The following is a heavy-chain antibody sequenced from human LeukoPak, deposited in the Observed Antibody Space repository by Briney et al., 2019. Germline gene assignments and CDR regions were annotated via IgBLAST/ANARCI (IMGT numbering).Heavy chain of an antibody. Sequence: PGRSLRLSCTASGFTFGDYAMSWVRQAPGKGLEWVGFIRSKAYGGTTEYAASVKGRFTISRDDSKSIAYLQMNSLKTEDAAVYYCTRDLTTVTGFGYYGMDVWGQGTTVTVSS. CDR3: TRDLTTVTGFGYYGMDV. V-gene: IGHV3-49*04. CDR1: GFTFGDYA. CDR2: IRSKAYGGTT. D-gene: IGHD4-17*01. J-gene: IGHJ6*02.